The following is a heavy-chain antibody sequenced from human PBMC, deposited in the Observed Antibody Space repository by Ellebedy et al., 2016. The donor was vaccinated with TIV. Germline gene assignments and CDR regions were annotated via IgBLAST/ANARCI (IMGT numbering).Heavy chain of an antibody. Sequence: GESLKISCAASGFTFTTYWMAWVRQSPGKRLEWVASIKQDGGAKHYVESVRGRFTISRDNAKNSLYLQMDNLRVEDTAIYYCARDAGDNGSGWYYFDHWGQGTLVAVSS. V-gene: IGHV3-7*03. CDR1: GFTFTTYW. J-gene: IGHJ4*02. CDR2: IKQDGGAK. D-gene: IGHD6-19*01. CDR3: ARDAGDNGSGWYYFDH.